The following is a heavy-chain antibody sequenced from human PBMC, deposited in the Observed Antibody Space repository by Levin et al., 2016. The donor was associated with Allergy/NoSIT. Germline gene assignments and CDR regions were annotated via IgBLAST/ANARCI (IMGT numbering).Heavy chain of an antibody. J-gene: IGHJ5*02. D-gene: IGHD2-21*01. V-gene: IGHV3-33*01. CDR2: IHYDGSKK. CDR1: GFIFSNHG. CDR3: ARDLSYGALADP. Sequence: GESLKISCVVSGFIFSNHGMNWVRQAPGKGLEWVAGIHYDGSKKYYLDSVKGRYSISRDDSRNTLWLQMNSLRVEDTAVYYCARDLSYGALADPWGQGTLVTVSS.